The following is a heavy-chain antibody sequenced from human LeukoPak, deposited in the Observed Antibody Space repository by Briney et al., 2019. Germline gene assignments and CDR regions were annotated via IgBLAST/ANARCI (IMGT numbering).Heavy chain of an antibody. CDR1: GFTFSSYW. Sequence: PGGSLRLSCAASGFTFSSYWMSWVRQAPGKGLEWVANIKQDGSEKYYVDSVKGRFTISRDNAKNSLYLQMNSLRAEDTAVYYCARDDTVSMTIFGVVYYYGMDVWGQGTTVTVSS. D-gene: IGHD3-3*01. CDR2: IKQDGSEK. CDR3: ARDDTVSMTIFGVVYYYGMDV. V-gene: IGHV3-7*01. J-gene: IGHJ6*02.